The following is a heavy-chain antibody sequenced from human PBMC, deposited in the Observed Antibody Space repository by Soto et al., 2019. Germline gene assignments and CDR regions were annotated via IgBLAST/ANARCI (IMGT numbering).Heavy chain of an antibody. Sequence: SETLSLTCTVSGGSISSYYWSWIRQPPGKGLEWIAYIDYSGSTNYNTSLKSRVTISVDTSKIQFSLKLSSVTAADTAMYYCERGRRSSSRLDAFDIWGQGTMVTVSS. D-gene: IGHD6-13*01. J-gene: IGHJ3*02. CDR3: ERGRRSSSRLDAFDI. CDR1: GGSISSYY. V-gene: IGHV4-59*01. CDR2: IDYSGST.